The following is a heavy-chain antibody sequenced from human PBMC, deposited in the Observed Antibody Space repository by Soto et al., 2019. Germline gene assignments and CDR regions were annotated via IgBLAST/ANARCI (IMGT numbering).Heavy chain of an antibody. CDR1: GDSIRDYF. CDR3: ARDPGTSMIENYYNGMDV. CDR2: IYTSGSS. V-gene: IGHV4-4*07. D-gene: IGHD3-16*01. J-gene: IGHJ6*02. Sequence: SETLSLTCTVSGDSIRDYFWSWIRQPAGKGLEWIGRIYTSGSSNYNPSLKSRLTMSVDTSKNQVSLNLRSVTAADTAVYYCARDPGTSMIENYYNGMDVWGRGTTVTVSS.